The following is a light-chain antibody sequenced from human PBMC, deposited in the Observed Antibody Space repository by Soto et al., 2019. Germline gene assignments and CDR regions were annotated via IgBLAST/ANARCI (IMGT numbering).Light chain of an antibody. CDR3: QQYGSSPVT. J-gene: IGKJ2*01. CDR2: GAS. V-gene: IGKV3-20*01. Sequence: EIVLTQSPGTLSLSPGERATLSCRASQSVSSSYLAWYQQKPGQAPRLLIYGASSRATGIPDRFSGSGSGTDFPLTISRLEPEDFAVYYCQQYGSSPVTFGQGTKLEIK. CDR1: QSVSSSY.